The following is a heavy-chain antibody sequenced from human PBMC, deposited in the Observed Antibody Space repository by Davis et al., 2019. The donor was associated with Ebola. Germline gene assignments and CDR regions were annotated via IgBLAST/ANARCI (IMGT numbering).Heavy chain of an antibody. CDR2: INAGNGNT. J-gene: IGHJ4*02. Sequence: ASVKVSCKAYGYIFTRYTIHWVRQGPGQRLEWMGWINAGNGNTKYSQKFQGRVTITRDTSASTAYMELSSLRSEDTAVYYCARGPSVATAHYFDFWGQGTLVTVSS. D-gene: IGHD2-21*02. CDR1: GYIFTRYT. V-gene: IGHV1-3*01. CDR3: ARGPSVATAHYFDF.